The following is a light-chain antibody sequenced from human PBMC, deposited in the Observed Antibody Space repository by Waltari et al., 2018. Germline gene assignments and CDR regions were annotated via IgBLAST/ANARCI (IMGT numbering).Light chain of an antibody. Sequence: QSALTQPASVSGPPGQSTTISCTGTSSDVGNYTRVSWYQQHPGKSPKLMIYAVSKRPAGVSDRFSGSKSGDMASLTISGLQPEDEAEYFCSSYAGSSKGVFGGGTKVTVL. V-gene: IGLV2-23*02. CDR2: AVS. CDR3: SSYAGSSKGV. J-gene: IGLJ2*01. CDR1: SSDVGNYTR.